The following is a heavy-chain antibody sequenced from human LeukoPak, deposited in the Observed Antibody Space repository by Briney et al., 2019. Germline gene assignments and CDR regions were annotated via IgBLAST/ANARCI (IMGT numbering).Heavy chain of an antibody. V-gene: IGHV1-18*01. CDR2: ISAYNGNT. CDR3: AREPRNIVVEPLDYYGMDV. D-gene: IGHD2-2*01. CDR1: GYIFSSYG. J-gene: IGHJ6*02. Sequence: ASVKVSCKSSGYIFSSYGISWVRQAPGQGLEWMGCISAYNGNTNYAQKLQGRVTMTTDTSTSTAYMELRSLRSDDTAVYYCAREPRNIVVEPLDYYGMDVWGQGTTVTVSS.